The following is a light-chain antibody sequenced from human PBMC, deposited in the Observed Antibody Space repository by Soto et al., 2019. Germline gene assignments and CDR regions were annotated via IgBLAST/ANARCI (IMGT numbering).Light chain of an antibody. V-gene: IGKV1-39*01. CDR2: AAS. Sequence: DIQMTQSPSSVSASVGDRVTITCRASQNIDRYLNWYQQKPGKAPKLLIYAASNLQSGVPSRFSGSGSRTDFTLSISTLQPEDFATYYCQQSYNTPPWTFGQGTKVEIK. CDR3: QQSYNTPPWT. CDR1: QNIDRY. J-gene: IGKJ1*01.